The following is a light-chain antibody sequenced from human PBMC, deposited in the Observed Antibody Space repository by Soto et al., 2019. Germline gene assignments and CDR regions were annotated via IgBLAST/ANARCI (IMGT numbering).Light chain of an antibody. CDR1: REIYRY. J-gene: IGKJ2*01. V-gene: IGKV1-33*01. Sequence: DIQMTQSPSSLSAAVGAKVTFTARPGREIYRYLNWYQQKPGKAPRLLIYDASNLERGVPSRFSGSGSGTDFSLTVDSLQPEDTATYYCQQYDHPPYTFGQGTKLEIK. CDR3: QQYDHPPYT. CDR2: DAS.